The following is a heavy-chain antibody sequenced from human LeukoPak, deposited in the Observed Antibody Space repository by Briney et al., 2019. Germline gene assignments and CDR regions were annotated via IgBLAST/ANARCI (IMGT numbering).Heavy chain of an antibody. J-gene: IGHJ4*02. V-gene: IGHV3-23*01. Sequence: GGSLRLSCAASGFTFSSYAMSWVRQAPGKGLEWVSAISGSGGSTYYADSVQGRFTISRDNSKSTLCLQMNSLRAEDTAVYYCTKQLGYCSDGSCYFPYWGQGTLVTVSS. CDR1: GFTFSSYA. CDR2: ISGSGGST. D-gene: IGHD2-15*01. CDR3: TKQLGYCSDGSCYFPY.